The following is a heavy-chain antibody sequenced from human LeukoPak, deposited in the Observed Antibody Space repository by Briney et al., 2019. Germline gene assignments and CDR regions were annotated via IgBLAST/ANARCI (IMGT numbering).Heavy chain of an antibody. J-gene: IGHJ4*02. CDR3: ARAYYYDSSGYYYFDY. CDR1: GFTFSSYS. Sequence: KPGGSLRLSCAASGFTFSSYSMNWVRQAPGKGLEWVSSISSSSSYIYYADSVKGRFTISRDNAKNSLYLQMNSLRAEDTAVYYCARAYYYDSSGYYYFDYWGQGTLVAVSP. CDR2: ISSSSSYI. D-gene: IGHD3-22*01. V-gene: IGHV3-21*01.